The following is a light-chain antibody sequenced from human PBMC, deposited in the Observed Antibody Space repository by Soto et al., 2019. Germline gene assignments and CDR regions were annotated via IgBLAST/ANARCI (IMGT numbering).Light chain of an antibody. CDR3: QRYNSAPWT. CDR1: QGISNY. V-gene: IGKV1-27*01. CDR2: AAS. J-gene: IGKJ1*01. Sequence: DIQMTQSPSSLSASVGDRVTITCRASQGISNYLAWYQQKTGKVPTLLIYAASTLQSGVPSRFSGSGSGTDFTLTISILQPEDVATYYCQRYNSAPWTFGQGTKVEIK.